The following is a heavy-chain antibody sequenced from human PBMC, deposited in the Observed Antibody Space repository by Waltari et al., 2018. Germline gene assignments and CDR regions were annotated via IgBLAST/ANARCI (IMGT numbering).Heavy chain of an antibody. CDR3: ARHDVGATPRSYYYYMDV. D-gene: IGHD1-26*01. V-gene: IGHV5-51*01. CDR1: GYSFTSYW. CDR2: IYPGDSDT. J-gene: IGHJ6*03. Sequence: EVQLVQSGAEVKKPGESLKISCKGSGYSFTSYWIGWVRQMPGKGLEWMGIIYPGDSDTRYSQSCKGQVTISADKSISTAYLQWSSLKASDTARYYCARHDVGATPRSYYYYMDVWGKGTTVTVSS.